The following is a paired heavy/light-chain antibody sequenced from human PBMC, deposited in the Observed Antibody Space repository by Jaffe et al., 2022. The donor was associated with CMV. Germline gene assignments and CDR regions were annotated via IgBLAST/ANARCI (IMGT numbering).Light chain of an antibody. V-gene: IGLV2-14*03. J-gene: IGLJ2*01. CDR2: DVS. Sequence: QSALTQPASVSGSPGQSITISCTGTSSDVGGYNYVSWYQQHPGKAPKLMIYDVSNRPSGVSNRFSGSKSGNTASLTISGLQAEDEADYYCSSYTSSSTLPYVVFGGGTKLTVL. CDR3: SSYTSSSTLPYVV. CDR1: SSDVGGYNY.
Heavy chain of an antibody. CDR1: GYTFTSYA. Sequence: QVQLVQSGAEVKKPGASVKVSCKASGYTFTSYAMHWVRQAPGQRLEWMGWINAGNGNTKYSQKFQGRVTITRDTSASTAYMELSSLRSEDTAVYYCAREGVLRYFDWLLSKTSWFDPWGQGTLVTVSS. CDR3: AREGVLRYFDWLLSKTSWFDP. D-gene: IGHD3-9*01. CDR2: INAGNGNT. J-gene: IGHJ5*02. V-gene: IGHV1-3*01.